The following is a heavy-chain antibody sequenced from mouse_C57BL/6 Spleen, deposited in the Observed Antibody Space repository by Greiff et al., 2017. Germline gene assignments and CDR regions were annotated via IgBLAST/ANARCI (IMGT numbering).Heavy chain of an antibody. D-gene: IGHD2-4*01. J-gene: IGHJ4*01. Sequence: EVQVVESGAGLVKPGGSLKLSCAASGFTFSSYAMSWVRQTPEKRLEWVAYISSGGDYIYYADTVKGRFTISRDNARNTLYLQMSSLKSEDTAMYYCTGTMITNYYAMDYWGQGTSVTVSS. CDR2: ISSGGDYI. V-gene: IGHV5-9-1*02. CDR3: TGTMITNYYAMDY. CDR1: GFTFSSYA.